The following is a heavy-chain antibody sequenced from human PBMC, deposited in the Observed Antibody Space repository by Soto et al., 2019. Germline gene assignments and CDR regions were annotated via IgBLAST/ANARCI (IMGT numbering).Heavy chain of an antibody. CDR3: ASALNGHGMDV. CDR1: RYIFTNYG. Sequence: QVQLVQSGVEVREPGASVKVSCKAVRYIFTNYGVSWVRQAPGQGLEWMGWITTYNGNTEYAQVCQGSVTITTDATTSTAYMELGSLRSDDTAIYYCASALNGHGMDVSGQETTVTVSS. D-gene: IGHD1-1*01. J-gene: IGHJ6*02. CDR2: ITTYNGNT. V-gene: IGHV1-18*01.